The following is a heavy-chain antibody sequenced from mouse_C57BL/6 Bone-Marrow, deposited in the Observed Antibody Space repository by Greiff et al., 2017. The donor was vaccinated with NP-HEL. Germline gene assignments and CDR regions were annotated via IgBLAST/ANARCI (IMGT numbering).Heavy chain of an antibody. D-gene: IGHD2-4*01. CDR2: ISSGSSTI. CDR1: GFTFSDYG. CDR3: ARVYYDYAFAY. V-gene: IGHV5-17*01. Sequence: EVQLQESGGGLVKPGGSLKLSCAASGFTFSDYGMHWVRQAPEKGLERVAYISSGSSTIYYADTVKGRFTISRDNAKNTLFLQMTSLRSEDTAMYYCARVYYDYAFAYWGQGTLVTVSA. J-gene: IGHJ3*01.